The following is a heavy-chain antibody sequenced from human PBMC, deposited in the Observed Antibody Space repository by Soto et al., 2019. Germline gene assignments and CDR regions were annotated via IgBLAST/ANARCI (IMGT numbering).Heavy chain of an antibody. Sequence: GSLRLSCAASGFTFSSHWMTWVRQVPVNGLEWVANIHDDGTEKYYVDSVKGRFAISRDNAKNSLYLQMNSLTAEGTAVYYCARERSRTLDYWGRGTLVTVSS. CDR1: GFTFSSHW. V-gene: IGHV3-7*03. J-gene: IGHJ4*02. CDR2: IHDDGTEK. CDR3: ARERSRTLDY.